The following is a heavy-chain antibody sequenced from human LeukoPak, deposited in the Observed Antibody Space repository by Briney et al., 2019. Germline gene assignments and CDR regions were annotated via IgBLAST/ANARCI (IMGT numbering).Heavy chain of an antibody. CDR3: ATGYHDYSNPTLGYYYDMDV. V-gene: IGHV4-30-4*08. CDR1: GGSISSGDYY. J-gene: IGHJ6*03. D-gene: IGHD4-11*01. Sequence: SETLSLTCTVSGGSISSGDYYWSWIRQPPGKGLEWIGYIYYGGCTYYKPSLKSRVTISVDTSKNQFSLKLSSVTAADTAVYYCATGYHDYSNPTLGYYYDMDVWGKGTTVTVSS. CDR2: IYYGGCT.